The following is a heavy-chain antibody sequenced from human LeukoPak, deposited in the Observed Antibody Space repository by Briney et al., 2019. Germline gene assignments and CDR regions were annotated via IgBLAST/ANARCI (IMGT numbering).Heavy chain of an antibody. V-gene: IGHV1-8*03. CDR3: ATGAPRSITLFGVVTPYFDY. D-gene: IGHD3-3*01. Sequence: ASVKVSCKASGYTFTNYPINWVRQATGQGLEWMGWMNPNSGNAGYARKFQGRVAITGNTSISTVYMDLSSLTSVDTAVYYCATGAPRSITLFGVVTPYFDYWGQGTLVTVSS. CDR1: GYTFTNYP. CDR2: MNPNSGNA. J-gene: IGHJ4*02.